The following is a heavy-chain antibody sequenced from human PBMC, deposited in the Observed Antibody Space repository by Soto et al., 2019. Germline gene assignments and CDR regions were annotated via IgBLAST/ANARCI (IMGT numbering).Heavy chain of an antibody. CDR3: AKDPTMVREYFDY. V-gene: IGHV3-23*01. J-gene: IGHJ4*02. Sequence: PGGSLRLSCAASGFSGFTFSNYAMNWVRQAPGKGLEWVSSVSGSGGSTYYADSVKGRFTISRDNSKNTLYLQMNSLRAEDTAVYYCAKDPTMVREYFDYWGQGTLVTVSS. CDR2: VSGSGGST. D-gene: IGHD3-10*01. CDR1: GFSGFTFSNYA.